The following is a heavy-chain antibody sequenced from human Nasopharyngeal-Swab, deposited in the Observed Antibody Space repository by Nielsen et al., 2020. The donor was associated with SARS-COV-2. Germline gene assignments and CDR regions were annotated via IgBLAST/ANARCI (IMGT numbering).Heavy chain of an antibody. Sequence: GGSLRLSCGNSGFGLSDYWMHWVRQVPGKGLEWVARVNEDGTTITYADSVKGRFTISRDYAKNTLFLRMRSLRDDDTAVYYCTRDLSGPVDLWGLGILVTVSS. CDR1: GFGLSDYW. J-gene: IGHJ4*01. CDR2: VNEDGTTI. V-gene: IGHV3-74*03. CDR3: TRDLSGPVDL. D-gene: IGHD1-26*01.